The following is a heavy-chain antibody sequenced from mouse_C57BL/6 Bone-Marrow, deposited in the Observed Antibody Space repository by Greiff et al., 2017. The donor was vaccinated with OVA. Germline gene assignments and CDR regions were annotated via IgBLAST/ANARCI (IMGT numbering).Heavy chain of an antibody. CDR1: GYTFTSYT. V-gene: IGHV1-4*01. D-gene: IGHD4-1*01. J-gene: IGHJ2*01. Sequence: VQLVESGAELARPGASVKMSCKASGYTFTSYTMHWVKQRPGQGLEWIGYINPSSGYTKYNQKFKDKATLTADKSSSTAYMQLSSLTSEDSAVYYCASLELTGHDYWGQGTTLTVSS. CDR3: ASLELTGHDY. CDR2: INPSSGYT.